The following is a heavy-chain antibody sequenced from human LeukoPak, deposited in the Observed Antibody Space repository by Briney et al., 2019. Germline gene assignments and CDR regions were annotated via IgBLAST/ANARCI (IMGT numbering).Heavy chain of an antibody. CDR1: GFIFSTYG. Sequence: PGGSLRLSCAASGFIFSTYGMNWVRQAPGRGLEWVSSISGSGDSTWYADSVKGRFTISRDNSKNTLYLQMNSLRAEDTAVYYCARSSGGYLYFDYWGQGTLVTVSS. J-gene: IGHJ4*02. V-gene: IGHV3-23*01. CDR3: ARSSGGYLYFDY. CDR2: ISGSGDST. D-gene: IGHD1-26*01.